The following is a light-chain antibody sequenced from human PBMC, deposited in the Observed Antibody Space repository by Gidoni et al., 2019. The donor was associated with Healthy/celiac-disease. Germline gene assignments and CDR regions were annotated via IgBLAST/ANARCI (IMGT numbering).Light chain of an antibody. CDR1: QSISSW. Sequence: IQMTQSPSTLSASEGDRVTITCRTSQSISSWFAWYQQKPGNAPKLLIYKASSLESGVPSRFSGSGSGTEFTLTISSLQPDDFATYYCQQYNSYSPKWTFGQGTKVEIK. J-gene: IGKJ1*01. V-gene: IGKV1-5*03. CDR2: KAS. CDR3: QQYNSYSPKWT.